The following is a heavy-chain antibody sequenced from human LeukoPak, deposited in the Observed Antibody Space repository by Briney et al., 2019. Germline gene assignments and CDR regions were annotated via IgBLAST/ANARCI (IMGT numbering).Heavy chain of an antibody. CDR3: AREWAPYCSSTSCYGLGYYYYYMDV. J-gene: IGHJ6*03. CDR1: GYSISSGYY. CDR2: IYHSGST. Sequence: SETLSLTCAVSGYSISSGYYWGWIRQPPGKGLEWIGSIYHSGSTYYNPSLKSRVTISVDTSKNQFSLKLSSVTAADTAVYYCAREWAPYCSSTSCYGLGYYYYYMDVWGKGTTVTVSS. D-gene: IGHD2-2*01. V-gene: IGHV4-38-2*02.